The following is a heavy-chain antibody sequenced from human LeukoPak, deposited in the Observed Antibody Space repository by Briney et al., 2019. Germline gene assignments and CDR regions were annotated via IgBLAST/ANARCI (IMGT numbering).Heavy chain of an antibody. CDR2: IIPILGIA. V-gene: IGHV1-69*04. D-gene: IGHD6-19*01. CDR3: AILAIAVAGTRDYYYYYGMDV. J-gene: IGHJ6*02. Sequence: ASVKVSCKASGYTFTSYGISWVRQAPGQGLEWMGRIIPILGIANYAQKFQGRVTITADKSTSTAYMELSSLRSEDTAVYYCAILAIAVAGTRDYYYYYGMDVWGQGTTVTVSS. CDR1: GYTFTSYG.